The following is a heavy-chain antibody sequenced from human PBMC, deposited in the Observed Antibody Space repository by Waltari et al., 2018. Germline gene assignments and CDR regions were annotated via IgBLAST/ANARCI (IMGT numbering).Heavy chain of an antibody. CDR2: TYNRSKWYN. Sequence: QVQLQQSGPGLVKPSQTLSLTCAISGDSVSSNSGAWHWIRQSPSRGLEWLGRTYNRSKWYNDYAVSVKSRITINPDTSRNQFSLQLDSVISEDTAVYYCTRGDGYTGFDYWGQGTLVTVSS. CDR1: GDSVSSNSGA. V-gene: IGHV6-1*01. J-gene: IGHJ4*02. D-gene: IGHD5-12*01. CDR3: TRGDGYTGFDY.